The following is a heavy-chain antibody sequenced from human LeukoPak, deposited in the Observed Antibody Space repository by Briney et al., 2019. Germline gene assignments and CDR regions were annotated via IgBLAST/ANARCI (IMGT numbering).Heavy chain of an antibody. Sequence: GGSLRLSCAASGFTFSTYTMSWVRQAPGKGLEWVSYIDSSGSNIHYADSVKGRFTMSRDNAKNSLYLQMNSLRAEDTAVYYCARTKEMASISYFDSWGQGTLVTVSS. CDR1: GFTFSTYT. V-gene: IGHV3-48*04. CDR3: ARTKEMASISYFDS. J-gene: IGHJ4*02. CDR2: IDSSGSNI. D-gene: IGHD5-24*01.